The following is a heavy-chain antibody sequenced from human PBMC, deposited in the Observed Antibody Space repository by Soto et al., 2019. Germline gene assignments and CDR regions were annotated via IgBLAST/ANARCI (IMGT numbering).Heavy chain of an antibody. J-gene: IGHJ5*02. CDR1: GGSISSGGYC. D-gene: IGHD3-10*01. Sequence: PSETLSLTCTVSGGSISSGGYCWSWIRQHPGKGLEWIGYIYYSGSTYYNPSLKSRVTISVDTSKNQFSLQLNSVTPEDTAVYYCARETGPYYYGSGSYYKHVNWFDPWGQGTLVTVSS. CDR3: ARETGPYYYGSGSYYKHVNWFDP. CDR2: IYYSGST. V-gene: IGHV4-31*03.